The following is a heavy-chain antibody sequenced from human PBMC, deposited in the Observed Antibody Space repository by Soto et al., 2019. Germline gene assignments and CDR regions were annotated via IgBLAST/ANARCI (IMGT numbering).Heavy chain of an antibody. V-gene: IGHV4-34*01. CDR2: IYYSGYT. CDR3: VSGTSFYDVLTGYYVDRWFDP. CDR1: GGSFSGYY. D-gene: IGHD3-9*01. J-gene: IGHJ5*02. Sequence: SETLSLTCAVYGGSFSGYYWGWIRQPPGKGLEWLGSIYYSGYTYYNPSLKSRVTISVDRSRNQFSLNLRSVTAADTAVYYCVSGTSFYDVLTGYYVDRWFDPWGQGTLVTVSS.